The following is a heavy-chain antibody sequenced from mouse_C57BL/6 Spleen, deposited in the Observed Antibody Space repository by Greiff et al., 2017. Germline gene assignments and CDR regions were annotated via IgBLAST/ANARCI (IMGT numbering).Heavy chain of an antibody. CDR2: IHPNSGST. CDR3: ARGNGGLYYFDY. Sequence: QVQLQQPGAELVKPGASVKLSCKASGYTFTSYWMHWVKQRPGQGLEWIGMIHPNSGSTNYNEKFKSKATLTVDKSSSTAYMQLSSLTSEDSAVYYCARGNGGLYYFDYWGQGTTLTVSS. J-gene: IGHJ2*01. CDR1: GYTFTSYW. V-gene: IGHV1-64*01.